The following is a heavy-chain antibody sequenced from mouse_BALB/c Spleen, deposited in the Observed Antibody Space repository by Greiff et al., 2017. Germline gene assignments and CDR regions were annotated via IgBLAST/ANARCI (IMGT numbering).Heavy chain of an antibody. J-gene: IGHJ3*01. Sequence: EVQLQESGPGLVKPSQSLSLTCSVTGYSITSGYYWNWIRQFPGNKLEWMGYISYDGSNNYNPSLKNRISITRDTSKNQFFLKLNSVTTEDTATYYCATDFPFAYWGQGTLVTVSA. V-gene: IGHV3-6*02. D-gene: IGHD2-13*01. CDR1: GYSITSGYY. CDR2: ISYDGSN. CDR3: ATDFPFAY.